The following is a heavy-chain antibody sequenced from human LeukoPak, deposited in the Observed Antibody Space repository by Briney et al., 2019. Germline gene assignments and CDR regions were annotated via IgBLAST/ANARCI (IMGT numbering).Heavy chain of an antibody. CDR2: ISAYNGNT. V-gene: IGHV1-18*01. D-gene: IGHD3-22*01. CDR1: GYTFTSYG. CDR3: ARDSSWNYYDSSGHFDY. Sequence: ASVKVSCKASGYTFTSYGISWVRQAPGQGLEWMGWISAYNGNTNYAQKLQGRVTITTDTSTSTAYMELRSLRSDDTAVYYCARDSSWNYYDSSGHFDYWGQGTLVTVSS. J-gene: IGHJ4*02.